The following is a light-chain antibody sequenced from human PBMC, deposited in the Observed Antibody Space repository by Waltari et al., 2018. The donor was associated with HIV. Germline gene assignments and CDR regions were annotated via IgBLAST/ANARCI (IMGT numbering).Light chain of an antibody. CDR3: MQTVQLSWT. J-gene: IGKJ1*01. V-gene: IGKV2D-29*01. CDR2: EVS. CDR1: QSLLHSDGKTY. Sequence: TPGQPASISCKSSQSLLHSDGKTYLYWYLQRPGQPPQPLMYEVSTRFAGVPDRFSGSGSGTDFTLRISRVEAEDVGVYYCMQTVQLSWTFGQGTKVQIK.